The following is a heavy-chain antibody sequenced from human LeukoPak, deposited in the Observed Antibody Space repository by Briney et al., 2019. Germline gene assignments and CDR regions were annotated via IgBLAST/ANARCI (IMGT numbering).Heavy chain of an antibody. CDR1: GFTLSSYA. D-gene: IGHD6-6*01. J-gene: IGHJ6*03. CDR2: ISDSGNT. Sequence: PGGSLRLSCAASGFTLSSYAMSWVRQAPGKGLEWVSAISDSGNTYHADSVKGRFTISRDSSKNTLYLQMNSLRAEDTAVYYCAKDRRYGSSYYYYMDVWGKGTTVTVSS. V-gene: IGHV3-23*01. CDR3: AKDRRYGSSYYYYMDV.